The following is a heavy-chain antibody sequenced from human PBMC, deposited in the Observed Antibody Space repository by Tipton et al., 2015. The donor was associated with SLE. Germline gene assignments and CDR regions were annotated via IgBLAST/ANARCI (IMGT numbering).Heavy chain of an antibody. V-gene: IGHV1-69*05. Sequence: QLMQSGAEVKKPGSSVKVSCKVSGGAFSSYHISWVRQAPGQGLEWMGGIIPLYGTVTYAQKFQGRVAITTDESTRTAYMELSSLESEDTAVYFCAREHFSIDSGGNSAAFDVWGQGTVVVVSA. CDR1: GGAFSSYH. CDR2: IIPLYGTV. D-gene: IGHD4-23*01. CDR3: AREHFSIDSGGNSAAFDV. J-gene: IGHJ3*01.